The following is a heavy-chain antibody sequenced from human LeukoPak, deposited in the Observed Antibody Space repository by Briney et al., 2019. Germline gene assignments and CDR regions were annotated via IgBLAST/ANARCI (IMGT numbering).Heavy chain of an antibody. CDR3: VRGYRRFRY. Sequence: GGSLRLSCAASGFTFTTYSMNWVRQAPGKGLEWVSSISSSGSYRYYADSVKGRFTISRDNAKKSLYLQMNSLRAEDTAVYFCVRGYRRFRYWGQGTLVTVSS. V-gene: IGHV3-21*01. J-gene: IGHJ4*02. D-gene: IGHD3-16*02. CDR1: GFTFTTYS. CDR2: ISSSGSYR.